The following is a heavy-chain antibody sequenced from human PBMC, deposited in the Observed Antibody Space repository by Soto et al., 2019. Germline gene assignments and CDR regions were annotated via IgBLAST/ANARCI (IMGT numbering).Heavy chain of an antibody. J-gene: IGHJ4*02. D-gene: IGHD3-22*01. CDR1: GFTFSDYY. Sequence: PGGSLRLSCAASGFTFSDYYMSWIRQAPGKGLEWVSYISSSGSTIYYADSVKGRFTISRDNAKNSLYLQMNSLRAEDTAVYYCARVSRDYYDSSGYFPYYFDYWGQGTLVTVSS. V-gene: IGHV3-11*01. CDR3: ARVSRDYYDSSGYFPYYFDY. CDR2: ISSSGSTI.